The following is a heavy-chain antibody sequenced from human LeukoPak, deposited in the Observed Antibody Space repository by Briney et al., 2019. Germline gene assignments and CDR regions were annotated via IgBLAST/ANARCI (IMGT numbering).Heavy chain of an antibody. Sequence: PGGSLRLSCSASGFTFSSYAMHCVRQAPGKGLEYVSGISSYGDSTYYADSVKGRFTISRDNSKNALFLQMSSLRAEDTAVYYCVSGFCSSTSCYFDYWGQGTLVTVSS. J-gene: IGHJ4*02. V-gene: IGHV3-64D*06. CDR3: VSGFCSSTSCYFDY. CDR2: ISSYGDST. D-gene: IGHD2-2*01. CDR1: GFTFSSYA.